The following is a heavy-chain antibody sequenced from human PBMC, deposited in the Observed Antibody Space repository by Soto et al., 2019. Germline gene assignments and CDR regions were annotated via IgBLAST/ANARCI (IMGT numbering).Heavy chain of an antibody. Sequence: QVQLQESGPGLVKPSGTLSLTCAVSGGSISSSNWWSWVRQPPGKGLEWIGEIYHSGSTNYNPSLTXPVHIXXDKSKNPFSLKLSSVTAADTAVYYCARGSVAGFDYWGQGTLVTVSS. J-gene: IGHJ4*02. CDR2: IYHSGST. V-gene: IGHV4-4*02. CDR3: ARGSVAGFDY. D-gene: IGHD6-19*01. CDR1: GGSISSSNW.